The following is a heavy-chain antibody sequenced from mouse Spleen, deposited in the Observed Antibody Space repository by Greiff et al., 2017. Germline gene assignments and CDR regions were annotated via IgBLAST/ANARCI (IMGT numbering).Heavy chain of an antibody. CDR3: ARDPQLTGTGWFAY. Sequence: QVQLQQPGAELVKPGASVKLSCKASGYTFTSYWMQWVKQRPGQGLEWIGEIDPSDSYTNYNQKFKGKATLTVDTSSSTAYMQLSSLTSEDSAVYYCARDPQLTGTGWFAYWGQGTLVTVSP. CDR2: IDPSDSYT. J-gene: IGHJ3*01. CDR1: GYTFTSYW. D-gene: IGHD4-1*01. V-gene: IGHV1-50*01.